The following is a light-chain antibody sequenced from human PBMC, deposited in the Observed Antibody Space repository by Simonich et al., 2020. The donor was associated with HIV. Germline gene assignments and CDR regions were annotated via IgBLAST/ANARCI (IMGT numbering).Light chain of an antibody. Sequence: EIVLTQSPATLSLSPGERATLSCRASQSVSSYLAWYQQKPGQAPRLLIYDASNRATGIPARFSGSGSGTDFTLTISSLEPKDFAVYYCQQRSNWPSMYTFGQGTKLEIK. CDR3: QQRSNWPSMYT. CDR1: QSVSSY. CDR2: DAS. J-gene: IGKJ2*01. V-gene: IGKV3-11*01.